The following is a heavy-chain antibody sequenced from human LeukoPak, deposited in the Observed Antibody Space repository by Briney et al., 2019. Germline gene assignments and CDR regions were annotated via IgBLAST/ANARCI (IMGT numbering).Heavy chain of an antibody. CDR2: IYHSGST. V-gene: IGHV4-4*02. Sequence: SETLSLTCAVSGGSISSSNWWSWVRQPPGKGLEWIGSIYHSGSTYYNPSLKSRVTISVDTSKNQFSLQLNSVTPEDTAVYYCARGWAYYDFWSGYYNAAFDIWGQGTMVTVSS. CDR1: GGSISSSNW. D-gene: IGHD3-3*01. CDR3: ARGWAYYDFWSGYYNAAFDI. J-gene: IGHJ3*02.